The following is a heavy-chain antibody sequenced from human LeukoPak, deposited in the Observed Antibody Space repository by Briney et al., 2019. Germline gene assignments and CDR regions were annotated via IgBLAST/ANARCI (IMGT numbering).Heavy chain of an antibody. CDR1: GFTFSSYA. CDR3: AGNWETNDY. Sequence: GGSLRLSCAASGFTFSSYAMHWVRQAPGKGLEWVAVISYDGSNKYYADSVKGRSTISRDNSKNTLYLQMNSLRAEDTAVYYCAGNWETNDYWGQGTLVTVSS. D-gene: IGHD7-27*01. J-gene: IGHJ4*02. V-gene: IGHV3-30-3*01. CDR2: ISYDGSNK.